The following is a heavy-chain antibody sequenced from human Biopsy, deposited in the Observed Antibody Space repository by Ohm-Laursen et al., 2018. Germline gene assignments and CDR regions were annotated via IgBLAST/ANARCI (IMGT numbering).Heavy chain of an antibody. CDR3: ARDRYYGSENYFSHYNMDV. Sequence: SLRLSCAASGFSFSSYGMHWVRQAPGKGLEWVAVIWYDGTDKFYADSVKGRFTISRDSSKNTLYLHMNSLRAADTAVYYCARDRYYGSENYFSHYNMDVWGQGTTVTVSS. CDR2: IWYDGTDK. V-gene: IGHV3-33*08. D-gene: IGHD3-10*01. CDR1: GFSFSSYG. J-gene: IGHJ6*03.